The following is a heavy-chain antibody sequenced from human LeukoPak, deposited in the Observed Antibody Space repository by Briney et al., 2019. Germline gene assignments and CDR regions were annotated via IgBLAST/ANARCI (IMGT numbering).Heavy chain of an antibody. CDR2: INPNSGGT. Sequence: ASVKVSCKASGYTFTGYYMHWVRQAPGQGLEWVGWINPNSGGTNYAQKFQGRVTMTRDTSISTAYMELSRLRSDDTAVYYCASPDIVVVPAADNWFDPWGQGTLVTVSS. D-gene: IGHD2-2*01. J-gene: IGHJ5*02. CDR3: ASPDIVVVPAADNWFDP. V-gene: IGHV1-2*02. CDR1: GYTFTGYY.